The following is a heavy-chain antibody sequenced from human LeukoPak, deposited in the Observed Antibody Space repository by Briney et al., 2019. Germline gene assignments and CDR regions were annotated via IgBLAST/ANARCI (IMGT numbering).Heavy chain of an antibody. CDR2: IKQDGSEK. J-gene: IGHJ4*02. CDR1: GFTFSSYW. V-gene: IGHV3-7*01. Sequence: PGGSLRLSCAASGFTFSSYWMSWVRQAPGKGLEWVANIKQDGSEKYYVDSVKGRFTISRDNAKNTVSLQMNSLSVEDTAIYYCATVFESWGQGFLVTVSS. CDR3: ATVFES.